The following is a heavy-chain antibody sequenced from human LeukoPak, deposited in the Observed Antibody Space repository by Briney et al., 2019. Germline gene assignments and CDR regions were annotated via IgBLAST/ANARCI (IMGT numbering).Heavy chain of an antibody. D-gene: IGHD5-24*01. CDR1: GFTFDDYA. Sequence: GGSLRLSCAASGFTFDDYAMHWVRQAPGKGLEWVSGISWNSGSIGYADSVKGRFTISRDNAKNSLYLQMNSLKTEDTAVYYCTKGMATISYWGQGTLVTVSP. CDR3: TKGMATISY. CDR2: ISWNSGSI. J-gene: IGHJ4*02. V-gene: IGHV3-9*01.